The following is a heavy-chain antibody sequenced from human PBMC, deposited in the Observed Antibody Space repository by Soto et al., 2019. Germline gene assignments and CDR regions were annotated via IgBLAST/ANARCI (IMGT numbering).Heavy chain of an antibody. V-gene: IGHV3-23*01. J-gene: IGHJ4*02. CDR2: ISGSGGST. Sequence: EVQLLESGGGLVQPGGSLRLSCAASGFTFSTYAMNWVRQAPGKGLEWVSAISGSGGSTYYADSVKGRFTISRDNSKNTLYLQMNSLRAEDTAVYYCAKGATSSWYGGHFDCWGQGTLVTVYS. CDR3: AKGATSSWYGGHFDC. CDR1: GFTFSTYA. D-gene: IGHD6-13*01.